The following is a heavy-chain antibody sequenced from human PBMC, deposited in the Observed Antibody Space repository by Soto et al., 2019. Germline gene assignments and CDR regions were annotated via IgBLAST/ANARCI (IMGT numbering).Heavy chain of an antibody. CDR3: ARELPYYGSGSYFGY. Sequence: GGSLRLSCAASGFTFSSYSMNWVRQAPGKGLEWVSSISSSSSYIYYADSVKGRFTISRDNAKNSLYLQMNSLRAEDTAVYYCARELPYYGSGSYFGYWGQGTLVTVSS. D-gene: IGHD3-10*01. V-gene: IGHV3-21*01. CDR2: ISSSSSYI. J-gene: IGHJ4*02. CDR1: GFTFSSYS.